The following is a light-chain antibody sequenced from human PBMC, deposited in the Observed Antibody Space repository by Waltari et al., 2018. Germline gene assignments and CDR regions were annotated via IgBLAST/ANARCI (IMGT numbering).Light chain of an antibody. CDR3: SSYTTSITWV. CDR2: EVS. V-gene: IGLV2-14*01. CDR1: SSDIGAYNY. Sequence: QSALTQPASVSGSPGQSITISCTGASSDIGAYNYVSWFQQHPGKAPKLMSYEVSNRPSGVSNRFSDSKSGNTASLTISGLQTEDEADYYCSSYTTSITWVFGGGTKLTVL. J-gene: IGLJ3*02.